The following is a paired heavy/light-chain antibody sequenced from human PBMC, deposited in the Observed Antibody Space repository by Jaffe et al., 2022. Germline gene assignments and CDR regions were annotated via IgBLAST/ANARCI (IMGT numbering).Light chain of an antibody. J-gene: IGKJ5*01. CDR2: GAS. CDR3: QQYGSSTGT. CDR1: QSVSSSY. V-gene: IGKV3-20*01. Sequence: EIVLTQSPGTLSLSPGERATLSCRASQSVSSSYLAWYQQKPGQAPRLLIYGASSRATGIPDRFSGSGSGTDFTLTISRLEPEDFAVYYCQQYGSSTGTFGQGTRLEIK.
Heavy chain of an antibody. V-gene: IGHV3-23*01. CDR3: AKSGLYCSSTSCYEGYFDY. CDR2: ISGSGGST. Sequence: EVQLLESGGGLVQPGGSLRLSCAASGFTFSSYAMSWVRQAPGKGLEWVSAISGSGGSTYYADSVKGRFTISRDNSKNTLYLQMNSLRAEDTAVYYCAKSGLYCSSTSCYEGYFDYWGQGTLVTVSS. J-gene: IGHJ4*02. CDR1: GFTFSSYA. D-gene: IGHD2-2*01.